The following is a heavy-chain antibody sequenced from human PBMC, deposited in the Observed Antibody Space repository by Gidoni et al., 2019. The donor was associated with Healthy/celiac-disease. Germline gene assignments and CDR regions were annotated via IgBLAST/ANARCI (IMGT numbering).Heavy chain of an antibody. D-gene: IGHD5-12*01. Sequence: QVQLVQSGAEVKKPGSSVKVSCKASGGTFRSYAIRWVRQAPGQGLEWMGGIIPIFGTANYAQKFQGRVTITADKSTSTAYMELSSLRSEDTAVYYCASVDLGNNWFDPWGQGTLVTVSS. CDR1: GGTFRSYA. J-gene: IGHJ5*02. CDR3: ASVDLGNNWFDP. V-gene: IGHV1-69*06. CDR2: IIPIFGTA.